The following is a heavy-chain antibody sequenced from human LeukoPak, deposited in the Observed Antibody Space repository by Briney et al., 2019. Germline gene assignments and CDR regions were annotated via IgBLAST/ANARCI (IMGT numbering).Heavy chain of an antibody. V-gene: IGHV1-46*01. D-gene: IGHD3-10*01. J-gene: IGHJ4*02. CDR3: AIECGSGSSCRSFDY. Sequence: ASVKVSCKASGYTFTSYYMHWVRQAPGQGLEWMGIINPSGGSTSYAQKFQGRVTMTRDTSTSTVYMELSSLRSEDTAVYYCAIECGSGSSCRSFDYWGQGTLVTVSS. CDR2: INPSGGST. CDR1: GYTFTSYY.